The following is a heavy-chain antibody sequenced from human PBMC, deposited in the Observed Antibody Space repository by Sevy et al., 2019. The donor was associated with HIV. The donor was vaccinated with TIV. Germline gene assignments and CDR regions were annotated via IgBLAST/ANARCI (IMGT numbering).Heavy chain of an antibody. CDR1: GYTFTSNG. Sequence: GPVKVSCRASGYTFTSNGIAWVRQAPGQGLEWMGWINTNNGNANYAQKYQGRVTMTTDTSTSTGYMELRSLRSDDTAMYYCARDRGYCSGGSCYIQQWGQGTLVTVSS. CDR2: INTNNGNA. D-gene: IGHD2-15*01. CDR3: ARDRGYCSGGSCYIQQ. V-gene: IGHV1-18*01. J-gene: IGHJ1*01.